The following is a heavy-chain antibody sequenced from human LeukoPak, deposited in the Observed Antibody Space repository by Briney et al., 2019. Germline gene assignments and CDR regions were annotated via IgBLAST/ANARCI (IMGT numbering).Heavy chain of an antibody. CDR3: ARDPGSDFDY. Sequence: GGSLRLSCAASGFAVSNTYMSWVRQAPGKGLQWVSVIYSGGTTYYADSVKGRFTISRDTSKNTLYLQMNRLRAEDTAVYYCARDPGSDFDYWGQGTLVTVSS. CDR2: IYSGGTT. CDR1: GFAVSNTY. V-gene: IGHV3-53*01. J-gene: IGHJ4*02.